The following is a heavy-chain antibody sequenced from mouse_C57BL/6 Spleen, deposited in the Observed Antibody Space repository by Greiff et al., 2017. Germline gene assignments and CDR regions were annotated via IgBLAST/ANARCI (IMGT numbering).Heavy chain of an antibody. CDR2: IYPGDGDT. CDR3: AREGITTVVARYFDV. Sequence: VQLQESGPELVKPGASVKISCKASGYAFSSSWMNWVKQRPGKGLEWIGRIYPGDGDTNYNGKFKGKATLTADKSSSPAYMQLSSLTSEDSAVYFCAREGITTVVARYFDVWGTGTTVTVSS. J-gene: IGHJ1*03. V-gene: IGHV1-82*01. CDR1: GYAFSSSW. D-gene: IGHD1-1*01.